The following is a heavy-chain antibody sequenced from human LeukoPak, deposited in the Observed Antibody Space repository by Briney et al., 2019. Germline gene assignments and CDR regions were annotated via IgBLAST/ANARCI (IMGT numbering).Heavy chain of an antibody. CDR2: IYYSGST. CDR3: ARVSGDQLLTFGY. Sequence: SETLSLTCTDSGGSISSYYWSWIRQPPGKGLEWIGYIYYSGSTNYNPSLKSRVTISVDTSKNQFSLRLSSVTAADTAVYYCARVSGDQLLTFGYWGQGTLVTVSS. J-gene: IGHJ4*02. CDR1: GGSISSYY. D-gene: IGHD2-2*01. V-gene: IGHV4-59*01.